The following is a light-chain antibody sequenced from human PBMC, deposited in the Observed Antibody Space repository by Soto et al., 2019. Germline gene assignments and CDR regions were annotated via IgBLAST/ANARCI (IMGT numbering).Light chain of an antibody. V-gene: IGKV1-17*01. J-gene: IGKJ3*01. CDR1: QDIRSD. Sequence: DIQMTQSPSSLSASVGDRVTITCRASQDIRSDLGWFQQKPGKAPKRLIYAASTLESGVPSRFSGSRSGTEFTLPISSLQPEDFEPYYCLQHNSYPFTFGPGTKVDIK. CDR3: LQHNSYPFT. CDR2: AAS.